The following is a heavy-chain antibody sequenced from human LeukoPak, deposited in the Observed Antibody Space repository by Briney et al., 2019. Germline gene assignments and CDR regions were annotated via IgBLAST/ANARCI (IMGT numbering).Heavy chain of an antibody. CDR3: PRIAWGY. V-gene: IGHV3-48*03. CDR1: GFTFSSYE. J-gene: IGHJ4*02. Sequence: GGSLRLSCAASGFTFSSYEMNWVRQAPGKGLEWIAYISSSGSTKYYADSVKGRFTISRDNAKNSLYLQMNSLRAEDTALYYCPRIAWGYWGQGTLVTVSS. D-gene: IGHD7-27*01. CDR2: ISSSGSTK.